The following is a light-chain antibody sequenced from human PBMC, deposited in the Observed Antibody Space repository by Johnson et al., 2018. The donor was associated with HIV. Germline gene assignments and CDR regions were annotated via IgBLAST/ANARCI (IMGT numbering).Light chain of an antibody. Sequence: QSVLTQPPSVSAAPGQKVTISCSGSSSNIGNNYVSWYQQLPGTAPKLLIYENNKRPSGIPDLFSGSKSVTSATLAITGLQAGDEADYYCGTWDTSLSAYVFGTGTKVTVL. J-gene: IGLJ1*01. CDR1: SSNIGNNY. V-gene: IGLV1-51*02. CDR2: ENN. CDR3: GTWDTSLSAYV.